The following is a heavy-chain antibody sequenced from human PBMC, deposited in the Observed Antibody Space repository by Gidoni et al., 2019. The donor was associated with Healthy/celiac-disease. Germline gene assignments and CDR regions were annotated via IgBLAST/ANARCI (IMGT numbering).Heavy chain of an antibody. V-gene: IGHV4-39*01. CDR3: ARHVPHYYDSSGYLRLGCAFDI. CDR1: GGSISSSSSY. J-gene: IGHJ3*02. CDR2: IYYSGST. Sequence: QLQLQESRPGLVKPSETLSLTCTVSGGSISSSSSYWGWIRQPPGKGLEWIGSIYYSGSTYYNPSLKSRVTISVDTSKNQFSLKLSSVTAADTAVYYCARHVPHYYDSSGYLRLGCAFDIWGQGTMVTVSS. D-gene: IGHD3-22*01.